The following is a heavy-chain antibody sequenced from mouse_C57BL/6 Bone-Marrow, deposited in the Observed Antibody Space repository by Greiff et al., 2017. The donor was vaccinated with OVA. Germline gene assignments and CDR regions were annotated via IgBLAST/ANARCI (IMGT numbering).Heavy chain of an antibody. CDR3: TRDGGYDDAMDY. CDR2: ISSGGDYI. J-gene: IGHJ4*01. CDR1: GFTFSSYA. D-gene: IGHD2-2*01. Sequence: EVKLEESGEGLVKPGGSLKLSCAASGFTFSSYAMSWVRQTPEKRLEWVAYISSGGDYIYYADTVKGRFTISRDNARNTLYLQMSSLKSEDTAMYYCTRDGGYDDAMDYWGQGTSVTVSS. V-gene: IGHV5-9-1*02.